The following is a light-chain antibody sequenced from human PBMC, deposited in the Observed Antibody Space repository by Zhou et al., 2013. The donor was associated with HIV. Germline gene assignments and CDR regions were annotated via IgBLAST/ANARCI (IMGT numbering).Light chain of an antibody. CDR2: GAS. V-gene: IGKV3-20*01. CDR1: QSVSNSY. CDR3: QQYGNSPWT. Sequence: EIVLTQSPGTLSLSPGERASFSCRASQSVSNSYLAWYQQKLGQAPRLLIYGASNRATGIPDRFSGSGSGTDFTLTISRLEPEDFAVYYCQQYGNSPWTFGQGTKVEIK. J-gene: IGKJ1*01.